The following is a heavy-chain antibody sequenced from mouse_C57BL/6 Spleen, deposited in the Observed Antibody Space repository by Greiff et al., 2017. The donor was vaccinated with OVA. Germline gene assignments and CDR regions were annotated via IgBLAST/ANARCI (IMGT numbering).Heavy chain of an antibody. Sequence: VQLQQPGAELVRPGSSVKLSCKASGYTFTSYWMHWVKQRPIQGLEWIGNIDPSDSETHYNQKFKDKATLTVDKSSSTAYMHLSSLTSEDSAVYYCAGEGGTTVVASYSFDYWGQGTTLTVSS. D-gene: IGHD1-1*01. CDR3: AGEGGTTVVASYSFDY. CDR2: IDPSDSET. V-gene: IGHV1-52*01. CDR1: GYTFTSYW. J-gene: IGHJ2*01.